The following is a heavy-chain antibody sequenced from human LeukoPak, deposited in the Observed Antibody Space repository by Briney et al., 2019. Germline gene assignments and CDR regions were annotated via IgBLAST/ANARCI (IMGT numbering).Heavy chain of an antibody. CDR2: IYTSGST. Sequence: SETLSLTCTVSGGSISSYYWSWIRQPAGKGLEWIGRIYTSGSTNYNPSLKSRVTMSVDTSKNQFSLKLSPVTAADTAVYYCARDRDLAARYYYYYMDVWGKGTTVTVSS. D-gene: IGHD6-6*01. CDR1: GGSISSYY. V-gene: IGHV4-4*07. CDR3: ARDRDLAARYYYYYMDV. J-gene: IGHJ6*03.